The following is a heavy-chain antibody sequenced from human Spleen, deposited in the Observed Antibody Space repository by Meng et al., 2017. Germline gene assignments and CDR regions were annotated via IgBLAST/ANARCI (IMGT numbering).Heavy chain of an antibody. V-gene: IGHV3-49*04. J-gene: IGHJ4*02. CDR2: IRSKAYGGTT. CDR1: GFTVSHNY. D-gene: IGHD3-22*01. Sequence: LSLTCAASGFTVSHNYMSWVRQAPGKGLEWVGFIRSKAYGGTTEYAASVKGRFTISRDDSKSIAYLQMNSLKTEDTAVYYCTRDPYYDSSTSPSLVDYWGQGTLVTVSS. CDR3: TRDPYYDSSTSPSLVDY.